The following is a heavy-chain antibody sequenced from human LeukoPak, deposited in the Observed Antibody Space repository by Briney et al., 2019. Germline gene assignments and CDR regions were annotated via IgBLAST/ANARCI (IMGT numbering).Heavy chain of an antibody. J-gene: IGHJ6*02. V-gene: IGHV3-23*01. Sequence: GGSLRLSCAASGFTFSSYSMNWVRQAPGKGLEWVSVISGSGTSTYYADSVKGRFTISRDNSKNTLYLQMNSLRADDTAVFHCARAAYCSSTSCYRSYGLDVWGQGTTVTVSS. CDR3: ARAAYCSSTSCYRSYGLDV. CDR2: ISGSGTST. CDR1: GFTFSSYS. D-gene: IGHD2-2*01.